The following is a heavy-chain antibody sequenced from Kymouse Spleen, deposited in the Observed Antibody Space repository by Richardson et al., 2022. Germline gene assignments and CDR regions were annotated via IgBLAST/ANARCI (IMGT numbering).Heavy chain of an antibody. D-gene: IGHD1-1*01,IGHD1-20*01. V-gene: IGHV4-34*01. J-gene: IGHJ6*02. CDR2: INHSGST. CDR1: GGSFSGYY. CDR3: ARGLERIYYYGMDV. Sequence: QVQLQQWGAGLLKPSETLSLTCAVYGGSFSGYYWSWIRQPPGKGLEWIGEINHSGSTNYNPSLKSRVTISVDTSKNQFSLKLSSVTAADTAVYYCARGLERIYYYGMDVWGQGTTVTVSS.